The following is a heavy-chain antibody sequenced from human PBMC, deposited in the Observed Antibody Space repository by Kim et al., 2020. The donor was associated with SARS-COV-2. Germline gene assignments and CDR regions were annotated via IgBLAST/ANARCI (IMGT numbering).Heavy chain of an antibody. CDR3: AREAAAVPGYYYYGMDV. D-gene: IGHD6-13*01. CDR2: IGTAGDT. V-gene: IGHV3-13*01. J-gene: IGHJ6*02. Sequence: GGSLRLSSAASGFTFSSYDMHWVRQATGKGLEWVSAIGTAGDTYYPGSVKGRFTISRENAKNSLYLQMNSLRAGDTAVYYCAREAAAVPGYYYYGMDVWGQGTTVTVSS. CDR1: GFTFSSYD.